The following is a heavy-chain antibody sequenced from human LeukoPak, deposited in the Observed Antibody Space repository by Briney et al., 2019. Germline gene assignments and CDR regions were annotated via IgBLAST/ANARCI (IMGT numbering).Heavy chain of an antibody. CDR2: IRSKANTYAT. D-gene: IGHD3-22*01. Sequence: GGSLRLSCAASGFTLSGSAMHWVRQASGKGLECVGRIRSKANTYATAYAASVRGRFTISRDESKNTAYLQMNSLKTEDTAVYYCTRRSTDDSSGYYSTWGQGTLVTVSS. CDR1: GFTLSGSA. V-gene: IGHV3-73*01. J-gene: IGHJ5*02. CDR3: TRRSTDDSSGYYST.